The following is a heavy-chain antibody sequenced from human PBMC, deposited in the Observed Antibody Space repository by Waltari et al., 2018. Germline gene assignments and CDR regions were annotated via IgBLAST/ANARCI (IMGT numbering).Heavy chain of an antibody. CDR2: ISSSSSYI. CDR1: GFTFSSYS. V-gene: IGHV3-21*01. J-gene: IGHJ3*02. CDR3: ASATRDIVVVPAVGAFDI. D-gene: IGHD2-2*01. Sequence: EVQLVESGGGLVKPGGSLRLSCAASGFTFSSYSMNWVRQAPGKGLEWVSSISSSSSYIYYADSVKGRLTIARDNAKNSLYLQMNSLRAEDTAVYYCASATRDIVVVPAVGAFDIWGQGTMVTVSS.